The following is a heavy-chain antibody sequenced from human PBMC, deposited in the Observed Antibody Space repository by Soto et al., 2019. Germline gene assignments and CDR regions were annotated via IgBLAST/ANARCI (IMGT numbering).Heavy chain of an antibody. CDR1: GYTFTSYY. D-gene: IGHD2-15*01. J-gene: IGHJ5*01. CDR3: PRDSVECSRGSCCRSVGDT. V-gene: IGHV1-46*01. CDR2: INPSGGST. Sequence: GASVKASCKASGYTFTSYYMHWVRQAPGQGLEWMGIINPSGGSTNYAQKFQGRVTMTRDTSTSTVYMELSSLRSEDTAVYFRPRDSVECSRGSCCRSVGDTWG.